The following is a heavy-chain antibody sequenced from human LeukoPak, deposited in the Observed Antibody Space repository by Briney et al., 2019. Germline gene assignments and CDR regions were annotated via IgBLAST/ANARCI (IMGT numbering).Heavy chain of an antibody. V-gene: IGHV4-4*07. CDR3: ARDRGTMGYYYYMDV. CDR1: GGSISSYY. J-gene: IGHJ6*03. CDR2: IYTSGST. Sequence: SETLSLTCTVSGGSISSYYWSWIRQPAGKGLEWIGRIYTSGSTNYNPSLKSRVTMSVDTSKNQSSLKLSSVTAADTAVYYCARDRGTMGYYYYMDVWGKGTTVTVSS.